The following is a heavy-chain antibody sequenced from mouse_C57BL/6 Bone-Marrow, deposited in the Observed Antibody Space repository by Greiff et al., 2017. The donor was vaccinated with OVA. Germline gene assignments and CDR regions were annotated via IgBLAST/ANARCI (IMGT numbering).Heavy chain of an antibody. CDR3: TTGGYFSLDY. D-gene: IGHD2-3*01. Sequence: VQLQQSGAELVRPGASVKLSCTASGFNIKDDYMHWVKQRPEQGLEWIGWIDPENGDTEYASKFQGKATITADTSSNTAYLQLSSLTSEDTAVYYCTTGGYFSLDYWGQGTTLTVSS. J-gene: IGHJ2*01. CDR2: IDPENGDT. V-gene: IGHV14-4*01. CDR1: GFNIKDDY.